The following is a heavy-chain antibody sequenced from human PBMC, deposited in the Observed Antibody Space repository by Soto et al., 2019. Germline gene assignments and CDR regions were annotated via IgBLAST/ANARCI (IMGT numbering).Heavy chain of an antibody. Sequence: GGSLRLSCAASGSTFSSYAMHWVRQAPGKGLEWVAVISYDGSNKYYADSVKGRFTISRDNSKNTLYLQMNSLRAEDTAVYYCARDMKDVAAAGNHWGQGTLVTVSS. CDR1: GSTFSSYA. D-gene: IGHD6-13*01. CDR2: ISYDGSNK. J-gene: IGHJ5*02. V-gene: IGHV3-30-3*01. CDR3: ARDMKDVAAAGNH.